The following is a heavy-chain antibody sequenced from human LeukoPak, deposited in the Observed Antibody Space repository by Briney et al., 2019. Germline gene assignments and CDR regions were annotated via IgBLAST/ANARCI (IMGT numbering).Heavy chain of an antibody. V-gene: IGHV3-9*01. Sequence: GGSLSLSCAASGFTFDDYAMHWVRQAPGKGLEWVSFISWNSGNIDYADSVKGRFTISRANAKNSLYLQMNSLRAEDTALYYCAKGSGWSYVDYWGQGTLVTVSS. J-gene: IGHJ4*02. CDR3: AKGSGWSYVDY. CDR2: ISWNSGNI. D-gene: IGHD6-19*01. CDR1: GFTFDDYA.